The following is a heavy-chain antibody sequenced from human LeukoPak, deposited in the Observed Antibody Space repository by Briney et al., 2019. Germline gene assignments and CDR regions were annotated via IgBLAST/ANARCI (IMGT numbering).Heavy chain of an antibody. CDR2: ISAYNGNT. J-gene: IGHJ5*02. Sequence: GASVKVSCKASGYTFTSYGISWVRQAPGQGLEWMGWISAYNGNTNYAQKLQGRVTMTTDTSTSTAYMELRSLRSDDTAVYYCARYFRGGNIVVVPAAFDPWGQGTLVTVSS. CDR3: ARYFRGGNIVVVPAAFDP. CDR1: GYTFTSYG. D-gene: IGHD2-2*01. V-gene: IGHV1-18*04.